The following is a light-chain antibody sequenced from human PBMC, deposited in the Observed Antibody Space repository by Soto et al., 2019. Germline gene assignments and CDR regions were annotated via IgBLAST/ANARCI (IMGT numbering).Light chain of an antibody. CDR1: SSNIEKSF. V-gene: IGLV1-51*01. CDR2: DSN. Sequence: QCVLTQPPSVSASPGHTVTISCSGSSSNIEKSFVSWYQQLPGAAPKLLIYDSNKRPSAIPERFSASKSGTSATLGITGLQTGDEADYYCGVWDDSLTLYVFGPGTKVTVL. J-gene: IGLJ1*01. CDR3: GVWDDSLTLYV.